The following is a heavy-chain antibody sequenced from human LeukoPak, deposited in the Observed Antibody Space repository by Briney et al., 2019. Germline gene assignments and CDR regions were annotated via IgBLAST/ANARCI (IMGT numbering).Heavy chain of an antibody. Sequence: GGSLRLSCAASGFTFSDYYMSWIRQAPGKGLEWVSYISSSGSTIYYADSVKGRFTISRDNAKNSLYLQMNSLRAKDTAVYYCARQQAGDSDAFDIWGQGTMVTVSS. CDR1: GFTFSDYY. J-gene: IGHJ3*02. CDR2: ISSSGSTI. D-gene: IGHD4-17*01. CDR3: ARQQAGDSDAFDI. V-gene: IGHV3-11*01.